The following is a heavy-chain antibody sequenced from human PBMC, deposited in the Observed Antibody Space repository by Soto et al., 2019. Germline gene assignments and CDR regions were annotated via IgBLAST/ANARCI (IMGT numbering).Heavy chain of an antibody. CDR3: AHSSGALITMVRGVILGFPWFDP. J-gene: IGHJ5*02. D-gene: IGHD3-10*01. Sequence: SAPTLVNPPQTLTLTGTFSGFSLSTSGVGVGWIRQPPGKALEWLAFIYWDDDKRYSPSLKSRLTITKDTSKNQVVLTMTNMDPVDTATYYCAHSSGALITMVRGVILGFPWFDPWGQGALVTVSS. CDR2: IYWDDDK. V-gene: IGHV2-5*02. CDR1: GFSLSTSGVG.